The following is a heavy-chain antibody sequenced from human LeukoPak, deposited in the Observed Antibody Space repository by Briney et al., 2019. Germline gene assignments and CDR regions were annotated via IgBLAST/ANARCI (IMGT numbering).Heavy chain of an antibody. D-gene: IGHD4-17*01. CDR2: IYYSGST. CDR3: ASALTVTNWFDP. CDR1: GGSISSYY. V-gene: IGHV4-59*01. J-gene: IGHJ5*02. Sequence: SETLSLTCTVSGGSISSYYWSWIRQPPGKGLEWIGYIYYSGSTNYNPSLKSRVTISVDTSKNQFSLKLSSVTAADTAVYYCASALTVTNWFDPWGQGTLVTVSS.